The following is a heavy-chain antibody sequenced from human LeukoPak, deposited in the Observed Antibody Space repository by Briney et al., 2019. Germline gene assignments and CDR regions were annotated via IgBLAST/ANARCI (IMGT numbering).Heavy chain of an antibody. Sequence: SETLSLTCTVSGGSISSSSYYWGWIRQPPGKGLEWIGGIYYSGSTYYNPSLKSRVTISVDTSKDQFSLKLSSVTAADTAVYYCARLRLGSSSGDYWGQGTLVTVSS. CDR3: ARLRLGSSSGDY. D-gene: IGHD6-6*01. CDR2: IYYSGST. J-gene: IGHJ4*02. CDR1: GGSISSSSYY. V-gene: IGHV4-39*01.